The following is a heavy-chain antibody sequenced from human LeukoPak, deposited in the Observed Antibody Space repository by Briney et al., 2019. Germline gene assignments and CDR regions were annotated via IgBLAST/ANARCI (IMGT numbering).Heavy chain of an antibody. V-gene: IGHV1-69*05. J-gene: IGHJ3*02. Sequence: SVKVSCKASGGSLSNYAITWVRQTPGQGLEWLGVIIPAFGTADYAQTLQGRVTITTDDPTSTAFLDLGSLRSVDTAVYYCARSFGGVLANDAFDIWGQGTLITVSS. CDR1: GGSLSNYA. D-gene: IGHD3-16*02. CDR2: IIPAFGTA. CDR3: ARSFGGVLANDAFDI.